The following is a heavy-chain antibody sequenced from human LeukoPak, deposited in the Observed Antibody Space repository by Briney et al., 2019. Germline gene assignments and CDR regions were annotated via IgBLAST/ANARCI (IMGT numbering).Heavy chain of an antibody. D-gene: IGHD2-21*01. V-gene: IGHV3-7*01. J-gene: IGHJ4*02. Sequence: GGSLRLSCAASGFTFYIYWMAWARQAPGKGLEWVATISHDGSEKYYVDSVRGRFSISRDNAKNSLYLQMDSLRAEDPAVYYCAREYYSSFDYWAQGTLLTVSS. CDR1: GFTFYIYW. CDR3: AREYYSSFDY. CDR2: ISHDGSEK.